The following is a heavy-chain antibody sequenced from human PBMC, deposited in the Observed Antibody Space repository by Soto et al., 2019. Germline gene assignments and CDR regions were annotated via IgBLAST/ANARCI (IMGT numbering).Heavy chain of an antibody. Sequence: PGGSLRLSCAASGFTFSSYAMSWVRQAPGKGLEWVSAISGSGGSTYYADSVKGRFTISRDNSKNTLYLQMNSLRAEDTAVYYCAKDNYDDYLKRCFDYWGQGTLVTVSS. V-gene: IGHV3-23*01. J-gene: IGHJ4*02. D-gene: IGHD4-17*01. CDR2: ISGSGGST. CDR3: AKDNYDDYLKRCFDY. CDR1: GFTFSSYA.